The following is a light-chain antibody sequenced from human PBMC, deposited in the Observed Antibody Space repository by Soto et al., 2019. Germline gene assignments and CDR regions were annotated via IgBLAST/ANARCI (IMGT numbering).Light chain of an antibody. Sequence: EIVMTQSPATLSVSPGESATLSCRASQSARSSLGWYQQKPGQPPRLLIHDVSIRATGIPARFNGSGSGTEFTLTISRIQYEDFAVYYCQQYNNWPHTFGQVTRLEFK. V-gene: IGKV3-15*01. CDR3: QQYNNWPHT. CDR1: QSARSS. CDR2: DVS. J-gene: IGKJ5*01.